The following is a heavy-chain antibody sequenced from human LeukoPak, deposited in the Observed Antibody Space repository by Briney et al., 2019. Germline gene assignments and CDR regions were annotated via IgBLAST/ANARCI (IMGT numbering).Heavy chain of an antibody. J-gene: IGHJ2*01. D-gene: IGHD3-22*01. CDR2: VYAIGIT. CDR3: ARRVYYDTSGYHPTAGYFDL. Sequence: PSDTLSLTCTVSGVSIFNYYWHWIRQSPGNGLEWVGYVYAIGITAYNPSLRSRGSMSIDTSRSQFSLRLTSVTAADTATYYCARRVYYDTSGYHPTAGYFDLWGRGTLVSVSS. V-gene: IGHV4-4*08. CDR1: GVSIFNYY.